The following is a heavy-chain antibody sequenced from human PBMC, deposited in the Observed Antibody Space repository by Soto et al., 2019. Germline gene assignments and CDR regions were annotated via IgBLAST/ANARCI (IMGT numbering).Heavy chain of an antibody. CDR2: ISGSNGNA. D-gene: IGHD3-16*01. CDR3: AREMAGLGGEYDY. J-gene: IGHJ4*02. V-gene: IGHV1-18*01. Sequence: QVQLVQSGAEVKNPGASVKVSCKTSGYTFTKYGVGWVRQAPGQGLEWMGWISGSNGNANYAEKVQGRITVATDTSTSTAYIELRSLRSDDTAVYYCAREMAGLGGEYDYWGQGTLVTVSS. CDR1: GYTFTKYG.